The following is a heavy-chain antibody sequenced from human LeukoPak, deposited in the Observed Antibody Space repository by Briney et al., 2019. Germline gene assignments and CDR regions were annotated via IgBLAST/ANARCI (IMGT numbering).Heavy chain of an antibody. CDR2: IYHSGST. V-gene: IGHV4-30-2*01. CDR1: GGSISSGGYY. J-gene: IGHJ4*02. CDR3: ARRSTEDSSGWYASLNFDY. D-gene: IGHD6-19*01. Sequence: SETLSLTCTVSGGSISSGGYYWSWIRQPPGKGLEWIGYIYHSGSTYYNPFLKSQVTISVDRSKNQFSLKLSSVTAADTAVYYCARRSTEDSSGWYASLNFDYWGQGTLVTVSS.